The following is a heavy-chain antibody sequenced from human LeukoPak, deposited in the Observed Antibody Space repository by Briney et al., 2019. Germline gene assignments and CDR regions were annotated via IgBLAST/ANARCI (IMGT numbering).Heavy chain of an antibody. Sequence: SVKVSCKASGGTFSSYAISWVRQAPGQGLEWMGGIIPIFGTANYAQKFQGRVTITADESTSTAYMELSSLRSEDTAVYYCARDPGYSYGYRGYYLDYWGQGTLVTVSS. D-gene: IGHD5-18*01. CDR1: GGTFSSYA. CDR3: ARDPGYSYGYRGYYLDY. V-gene: IGHV1-69*13. J-gene: IGHJ4*02. CDR2: IIPIFGTA.